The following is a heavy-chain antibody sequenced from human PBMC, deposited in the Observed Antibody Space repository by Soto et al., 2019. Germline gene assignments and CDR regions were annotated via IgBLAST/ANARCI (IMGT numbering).Heavy chain of an antibody. CDR2: ISGSGGST. CDR3: AKQWGYCSGGSCPSYYFDY. V-gene: IGHV3-23*01. J-gene: IGHJ4*02. CDR1: GFTFSSYA. Sequence: GGSLRLSCAASGFTFSSYAMSWVRQAPGKGLEWVSAISGSGGSTYYADSVKGRFTISRDNSKNTLYLQMNSLRAEDTAVYYCAKQWGYCSGGSCPSYYFDYWGQGTLVTVSS. D-gene: IGHD2-15*01.